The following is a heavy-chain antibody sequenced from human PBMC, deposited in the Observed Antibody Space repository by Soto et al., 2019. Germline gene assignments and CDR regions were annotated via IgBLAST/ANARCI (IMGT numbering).Heavy chain of an antibody. CDR2: IYYSGST. CDR1: GGSISSGGYY. V-gene: IGHV4-31*03. Sequence: SETLSLTCTVSGGSISSGGYYWSWIRQHPGKGLEWIGYIYYSGSTYYNPSLKSRVTISVDTSKNQFSLKLSSVTAADTAVYYCARDRDGYYGSGSYYDYWGQGTLVTVSS. CDR3: ARDRDGYYGSGSYYDY. D-gene: IGHD3-10*01. J-gene: IGHJ4*02.